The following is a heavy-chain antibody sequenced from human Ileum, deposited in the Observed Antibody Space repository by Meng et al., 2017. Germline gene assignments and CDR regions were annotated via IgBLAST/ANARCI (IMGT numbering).Heavy chain of an antibody. CDR2: VYNTGNT. V-gene: IGHV4-61*01. J-gene: IGHJ5*02. CDR3: ARGGGGGWPNWFDP. Sequence: QVELAVSGPGLVRPSETLSLTCTVYGGSVSSANSYWSWIRQTPGKGLEWIGYVYNTGNTNSNPSLRSRLTMSVDTSNSQFSLKLTSVTAADTAVYYCARGGGGGWPNWFDPWGQGTLVTVSS. CDR1: GGSVSSANSY. D-gene: IGHD6-19*01.